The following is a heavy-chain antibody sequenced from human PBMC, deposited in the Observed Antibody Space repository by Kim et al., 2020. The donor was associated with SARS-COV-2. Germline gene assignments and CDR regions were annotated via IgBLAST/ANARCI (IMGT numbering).Heavy chain of an antibody. CDR1: GGSISSSSYY. J-gene: IGHJ4*02. CDR3: ARLSPPHMVRKPGRYFDY. D-gene: IGHD3-10*01. V-gene: IGHV4-39*01. CDR2: IYYSGST. Sequence: SETLSLTCTVSGGSISSSSYYWGWIRQPPGKGLEWIGSIYYSGSTYYNPSLKSRVTISVDTSKNQFSLKLSSVTAADTAVYYCARLSPPHMVRKPGRYFDYWGQGTLVTVSS.